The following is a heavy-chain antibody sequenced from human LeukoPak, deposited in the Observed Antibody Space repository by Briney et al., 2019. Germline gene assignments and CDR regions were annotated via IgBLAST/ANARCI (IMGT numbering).Heavy chain of an antibody. CDR1: GGSFSGYY. V-gene: IGHV4-34*01. CDR2: INHSGST. D-gene: IGHD6-13*01. CDR3: ASRVSRQQLVLRAFDI. Sequence: PSETLSLTCAVYGGSFSGYYWSWIRQPPGKGLEWIGEINHSGSTNYNPSLKGRVTISVDTSKNQFSLKLSSVTAADTAVYYCASRVSRQQLVLRAFDIWGQGTMVTVSS. J-gene: IGHJ3*02.